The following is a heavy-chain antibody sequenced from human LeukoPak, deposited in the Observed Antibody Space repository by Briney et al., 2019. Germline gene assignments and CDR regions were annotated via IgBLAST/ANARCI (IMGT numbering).Heavy chain of an antibody. D-gene: IGHD6-13*01. CDR2: IYTSGST. Sequence: PSETLSLTCTVSGGSISSYYWSWIRQPAGKGLEWIGRIYTSGSTNYNPSLKSRVTISVDKSKYQFSLKLSSVTAADTAVYYCARGTGYSSSWFGDAFDIWGQGTMVTVSS. CDR1: GGSISSYY. CDR3: ARGTGYSSSWFGDAFDI. V-gene: IGHV4-4*07. J-gene: IGHJ3*02.